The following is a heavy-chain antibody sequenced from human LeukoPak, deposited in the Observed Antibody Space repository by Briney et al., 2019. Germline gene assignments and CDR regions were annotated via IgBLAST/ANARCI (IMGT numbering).Heavy chain of an antibody. CDR1: EYSFTSYW. CDR2: IYPGDSDT. D-gene: IGHD1-26*01. V-gene: IGHV5-51*01. CDR3: ARLRGSYSSPGDY. Sequence: GESLKISCKGSEYSFTSYWIGWVRQMPGKGLEWMGIIYPGDSDTRYSPSFKAQVTISAATSTPTASLQWSSLKASDTAMYYCARLRGSYSSPGDYWGQGTLVTVSS. J-gene: IGHJ4*02.